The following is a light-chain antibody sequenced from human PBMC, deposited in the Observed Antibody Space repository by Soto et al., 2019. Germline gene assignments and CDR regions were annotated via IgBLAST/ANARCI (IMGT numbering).Light chain of an antibody. CDR2: AAS. CDR1: QSVSNNY. J-gene: IGKJ1*01. V-gene: IGKV3-20*01. CDR3: QQYGTSLWT. Sequence: EIVLTQSPGILSLSPGDRATLFCRASQSVSNNYLAWYQQKPGQAPRLLIYAASSRATAIPDRFSGSGSGTDFTLTISRLEPEDFAVYYCQQYGTSLWTFGRGTKVEIK.